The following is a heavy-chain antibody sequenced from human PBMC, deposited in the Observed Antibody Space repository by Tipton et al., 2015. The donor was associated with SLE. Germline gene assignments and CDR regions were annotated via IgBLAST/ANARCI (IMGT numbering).Heavy chain of an antibody. D-gene: IGHD2-15*01. CDR1: GFTFSSYG. CDR3: ARDIGGCSGGSCHLD. Sequence: SLRLSCAASGFTFSSYGMSWVRQAPGKGLEWVSTISGSGGSTYYADSVKGRFTISRDNSKNTLYLQMNSLRVEDTAVYYCARDIGGCSGGSCHLDWGQGTLVTVSS. V-gene: IGHV3-23*01. J-gene: IGHJ4*02. CDR2: ISGSGGST.